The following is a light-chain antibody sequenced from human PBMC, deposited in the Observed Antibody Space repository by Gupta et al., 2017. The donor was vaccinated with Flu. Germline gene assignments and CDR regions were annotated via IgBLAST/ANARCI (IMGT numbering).Light chain of an antibody. V-gene: IGKV2-30*01. Sequence: VVVTRSPCYLPVTPGQPASITCRCSQSGEYSDGNTYLNWFHQRPGQSPRRLIFKVSHRDPGVPERFSGSGEGTEFALKISSVEAEDVGIYYCMQVSYWPPLNFGHGTRVDVK. J-gene: IGKJ3*01. CDR3: MQVSYWPPLN. CDR1: QSGEYSDGNTY. CDR2: KVS.